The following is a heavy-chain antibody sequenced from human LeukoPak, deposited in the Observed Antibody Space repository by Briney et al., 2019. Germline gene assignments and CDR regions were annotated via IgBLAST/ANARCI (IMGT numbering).Heavy chain of an antibody. CDR1: GGSFSGYY. J-gene: IGHJ4*02. CDR3: ASIAAAGTLDY. D-gene: IGHD6-13*01. V-gene: IGHV4-34*01. CDR2: IYHSGST. Sequence: PSETLSLTCAVYGGSFSGYYWSWIRQPPGKGLEWIGSIYHSGSTYYNPSLKSRVTISVDTSKNQFSLKLSSVTAADTAVYYCASIAAAGTLDYWGQGTLVTVSS.